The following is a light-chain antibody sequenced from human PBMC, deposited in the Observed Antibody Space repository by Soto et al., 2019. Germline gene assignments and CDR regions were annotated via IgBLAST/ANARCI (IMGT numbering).Light chain of an antibody. CDR2: GAS. CDR3: QKYNKWPLT. J-gene: IGKJ1*01. CDR1: QGVGSN. V-gene: IGKV3-15*01. Sequence: EVVMTQSPATLSVSRGDGAALSCRASQGVGSNLAWYQQKPGQAPRLLVYGASTRATGVPARFSGSGSGTEFTLTISSLGSEDFAVSYCQKYNKWPLTCGRGTKVEIK.